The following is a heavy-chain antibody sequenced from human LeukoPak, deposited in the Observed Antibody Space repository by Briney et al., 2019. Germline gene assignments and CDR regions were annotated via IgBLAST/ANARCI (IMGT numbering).Heavy chain of an antibody. CDR2: IYYSGST. V-gene: IGHV4-31*03. J-gene: IGHJ4*02. CDR3: ARDNGDYWAPGYFDY. CDR1: GGSISSGGYY. Sequence: SQTLSLTCTVSGGSISSGGYYWSWIRQHPGKGLEWIGYIYYSGSTYYNPSLKSRVTISVDTSKNQFSLKLSSVTAADTAVYYCARDNGDYWAPGYFDYWGQGTLVTVSS. D-gene: IGHD4-17*01.